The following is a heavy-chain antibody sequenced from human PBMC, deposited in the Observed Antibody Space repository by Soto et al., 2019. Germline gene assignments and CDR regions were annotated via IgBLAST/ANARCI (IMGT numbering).Heavy chain of an antibody. CDR1: GFSLSTSGVG. V-gene: IGHV2-5*02. CDR2: IYWDDDK. D-gene: IGHD5-18*01. Sequence: SGATLVNPTQSLTMTCTFSGFSLSTSGVGVGWIRQPPGKALEWLALIYWDDDKRYSPSLKSRLTITKDTSKNQVVLTMTNMDPVDTATYYCAHWRLDSYGVSTLGYYYYYYMDVWGKGTTVTVSS. J-gene: IGHJ6*03. CDR3: AHWRLDSYGVSTLGYYYYYYMDV.